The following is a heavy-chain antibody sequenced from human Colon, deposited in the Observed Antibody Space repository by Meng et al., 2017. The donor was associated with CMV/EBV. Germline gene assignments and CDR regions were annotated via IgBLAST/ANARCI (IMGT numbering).Heavy chain of an antibody. CDR3: ARNDIVVRPPAFYYFDS. J-gene: IGHJ4*02. CDR1: GGSISSNVDYY. Sequence: SETLSLTCTVSGGSISSNVDYYWAWIRQPPGKGLESIGTIYESGTTYYSPSLKSRVTMSIDTSMNQFSLRLRYPTAADTAVYYCARNDIVVRPPAFYYFDSWGQGMLVTVSS. CDR2: IYESGTT. V-gene: IGHV4-39*07. D-gene: IGHD1-1*01.